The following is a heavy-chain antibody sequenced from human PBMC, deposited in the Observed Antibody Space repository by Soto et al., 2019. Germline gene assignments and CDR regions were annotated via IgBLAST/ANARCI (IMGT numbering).Heavy chain of an antibody. CDR2: ISGSGGST. CDR1: GFTFSSYA. J-gene: IGHJ4*02. D-gene: IGHD1-26*01. CDR3: AGRGSGIYYDY. Sequence: EVQLLESGGGLVQPGGSLRLSCAASGFTFSSYAMRWVRQAPGKGLEWVSAISGSGGSTYYADSVKGRFTISRDNSKNTVYLQMTSLRGEDTAVYYCAGRGSGIYYDYWGQGTLVTVSS. V-gene: IGHV3-23*01.